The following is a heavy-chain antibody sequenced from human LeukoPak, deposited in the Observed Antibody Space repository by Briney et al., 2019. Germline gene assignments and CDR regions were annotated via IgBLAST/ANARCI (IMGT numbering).Heavy chain of an antibody. V-gene: IGHV3-74*01. CDR3: ARDRYNGGNSHAFAI. CDR2: ISSEGSST. Sequence: GGSLSLSCAASGFTLRSYCILGLRQAPGKGLVWVSRISSEGSSTIYADSVKGRFTISRDNAKNTLYLQMDSLRAEDTAVYYCARDRYNGGNSHAFAIGGQGTMVTVSS. CDR1: GFTLRSYC. D-gene: IGHD4-23*01. J-gene: IGHJ3*02.